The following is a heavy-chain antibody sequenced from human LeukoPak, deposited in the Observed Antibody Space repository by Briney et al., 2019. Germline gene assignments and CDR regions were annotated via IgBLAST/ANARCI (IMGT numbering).Heavy chain of an antibody. D-gene: IGHD6-13*01. J-gene: IGHJ4*02. CDR1: GFSLSNDGVG. CDR3: AQKSLEISPSSSWYSSSFDF. V-gene: IGHV2-5*02. CDR2: IYWDDDK. Sequence: SAPTLVKPTQTLTLTCTFSGFSLSNDGVGVGWVRQPPGKALEWLAIIYWDDDKRYSPSLKSRLTITKDSSRNQVVLTLTHMDPVDTATYYCAQKSLEISPSSSWYSSSFDFWGQGTLVTVSS.